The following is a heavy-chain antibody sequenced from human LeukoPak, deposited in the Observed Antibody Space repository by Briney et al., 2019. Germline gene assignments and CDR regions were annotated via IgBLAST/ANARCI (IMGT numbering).Heavy chain of an antibody. V-gene: IGHV4-59*08. CDR3: AQIRPSTYYDSSGSFDY. CDR1: GGSISSYY. D-gene: IGHD3-22*01. Sequence: SETLSLTCTVSGGSISSYYWSWIRQPPGTGLEWVGYIHYSRSSNYNPSLKSRVTMSVDTSRNQFSLKLSSVTAADTAVYYCAQIRPSTYYDSSGSFDYWGQGTLVTVSS. J-gene: IGHJ4*02. CDR2: IHYSRSS.